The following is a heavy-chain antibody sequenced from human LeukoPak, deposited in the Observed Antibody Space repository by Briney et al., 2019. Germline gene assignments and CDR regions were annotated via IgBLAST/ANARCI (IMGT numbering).Heavy chain of an antibody. CDR1: GDSIRKDNW. Sequence: SETLSLTCSVSGDSIRKDNWWTWVRRSPGKGLEWLGEIYDSGKTNYHPSLRSRIAISIDTAKKQFSLELTAVTAADTAVYYCANHYSGYIDYWGQGTLVTVSS. J-gene: IGHJ4*02. CDR3: ANHYSGYIDY. D-gene: IGHD5-12*01. CDR2: IYDSGKT. V-gene: IGHV4/OR15-8*02.